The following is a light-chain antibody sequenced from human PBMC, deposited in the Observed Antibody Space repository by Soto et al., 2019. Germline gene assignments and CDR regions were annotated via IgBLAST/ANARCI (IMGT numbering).Light chain of an antibody. CDR1: QSVSSSY. CDR3: QQYGSSPTM. V-gene: IGKV3-20*01. CDR2: GAS. J-gene: IGKJ1*01. Sequence: EIVLTQSPGTLSLSPGERATLSCRASQSVSSSYLAWYQQKPGQAPRLLIYGASSRATGIPDRFSGGGSGTDFALTISRLEPEDFAVYYCQQYGSSPTMFGQGTKVEMK.